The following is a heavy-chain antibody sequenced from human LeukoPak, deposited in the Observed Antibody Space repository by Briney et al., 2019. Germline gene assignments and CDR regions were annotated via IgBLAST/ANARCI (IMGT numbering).Heavy chain of an antibody. CDR1: GFTFSDFW. D-gene: IGHD1-1*01. CDR2: IKEDGTEK. V-gene: IGHV3-7*01. Sequence: GGSLRLSCAGSGFTFSDFWMTWVRQTPGKGLEWVANIKEDGTEKNLVDSVKGRFTISRDNTKNLLFLEMNNLRGDDTAIYYGVGESRPGGAMGLYHNLDYWGQGTLVAVSS. J-gene: IGHJ4*02. CDR3: VGESRPGGAMGLYHNLDY.